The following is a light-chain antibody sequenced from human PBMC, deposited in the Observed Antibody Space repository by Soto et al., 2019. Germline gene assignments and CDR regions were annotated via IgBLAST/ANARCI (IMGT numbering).Light chain of an antibody. J-gene: IGKJ4*01. V-gene: IGKV3D-15*01. CDR3: QQYNSWPLT. CDR2: DIF. Sequence: EVVMTQSPATLSVSPGDTATLSCRASQGVSSNLAWYQQKSGQAPRLVIYDIFTRATGVPTRISGGGSGTEFTLTISSLQSEDFAVYYCQQYNSWPLTFGGGTKVEIK. CDR1: QGVSSN.